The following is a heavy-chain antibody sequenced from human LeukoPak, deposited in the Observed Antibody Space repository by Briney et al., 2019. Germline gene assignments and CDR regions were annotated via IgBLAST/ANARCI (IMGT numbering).Heavy chain of an antibody. CDR3: ASQTYYYGSGRFPDAFDI. J-gene: IGHJ3*02. Sequence: GESLKISCKGSGYSFTSYWIGLVRQMPGKGLEWMGIIYPGDSDTRYSPSFQGQVTISADKSISTAYLQWSSLKASDTAMYYCASQTYYYGSGRFPDAFDIWGQGTMVTVSS. CDR2: IYPGDSDT. D-gene: IGHD3-10*01. CDR1: GYSFTSYW. V-gene: IGHV5-51*01.